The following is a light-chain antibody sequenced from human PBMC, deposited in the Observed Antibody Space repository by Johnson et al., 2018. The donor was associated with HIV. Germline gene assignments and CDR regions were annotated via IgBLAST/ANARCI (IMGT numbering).Light chain of an antibody. CDR3: GTLDSSLSAGGV. Sequence: QSVLTQPPSVYAAPGQKVTISCSGSSSNIGNNYVSWYQQLPGTAPKLLIYDNTKRPSGIPDRFSGSKSGTSATLGITGLQTGDEADYYCGTLDSSLSAGGVFGTGTKVTVL. V-gene: IGLV1-51*01. CDR1: SSNIGNNY. CDR2: DNT. J-gene: IGLJ1*01.